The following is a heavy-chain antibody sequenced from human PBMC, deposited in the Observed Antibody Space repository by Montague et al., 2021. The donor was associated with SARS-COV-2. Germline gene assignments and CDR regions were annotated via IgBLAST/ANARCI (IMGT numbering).Heavy chain of an antibody. D-gene: IGHD1-7*01. CDR2: ISSSSSYI. J-gene: IGHJ3*02. CDR1: GFTFSSYS. CDR3: ARNWNYGWAFDI. Sequence: SLRLSCAASGFTFSSYSMNWVRQAPGKGLEWVSSISSSSSYIYYADSVKDRFTISRDNAKNSLYLQMNSLRAEDTAIYYCARNWNYGWAFDIWGQGTMVAASS. V-gene: IGHV3-21*01.